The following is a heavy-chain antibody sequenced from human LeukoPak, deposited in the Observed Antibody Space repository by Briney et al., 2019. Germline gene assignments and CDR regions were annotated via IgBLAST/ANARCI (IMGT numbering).Heavy chain of an antibody. CDR1: GFTFNNYG. D-gene: IGHD4-23*01. J-gene: IGHJ4*02. V-gene: IGHV3-33*01. CDR3: AGSYYRGNSGATDY. CDR2: MWYDGSNK. Sequence: GGSLRLSCATSGFTFNNYGMHWVRQAPGKGLEWVAGMWYDGSNKYYADSVQGRFTISRDNSKNTLYLQMNSLRVEDTAVYYCAGSYYRGNSGATDYWGQGTLVSVSS.